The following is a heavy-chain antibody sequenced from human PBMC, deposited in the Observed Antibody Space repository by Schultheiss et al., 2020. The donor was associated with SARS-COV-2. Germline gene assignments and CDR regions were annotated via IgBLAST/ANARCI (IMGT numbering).Heavy chain of an antibody. CDR2: ISSSSSTI. V-gene: IGHV3-48*02. J-gene: IGHJ6*02. Sequence: GGSLRLSCAASGFTFSSYSMNWVRQAPGKGLEWVSYISSSSSTIYYADSVKGRFTISRDNAKNSLYLQMNSLRDEDTAVYYCAREWVSELSKLSHYYYGMDVWGQGTTVTVSS. CDR1: GFTFSSYS. D-gene: IGHD1-26*01. CDR3: AREWVSELSKLSHYYYGMDV.